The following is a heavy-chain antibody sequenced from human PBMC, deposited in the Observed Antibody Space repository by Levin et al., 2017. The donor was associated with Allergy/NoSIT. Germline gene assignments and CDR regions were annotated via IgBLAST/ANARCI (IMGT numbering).Heavy chain of an antibody. CDR1: GFTFSSYA. Sequence: GGSLRLSCAASGFTFSSYAMHWVRQAPGKGLEWVAVISYDGSNKYYADSVKGRFTISRDNSKNTLYLQMNSLRAEDTAVYYCAALPYSSNLTPDGVFDYWGQGTLVTVSS. CDR3: AALPYSSNLTPDGVFDY. CDR2: ISYDGSNK. J-gene: IGHJ4*02. D-gene: IGHD6-13*01. V-gene: IGHV3-30*04.